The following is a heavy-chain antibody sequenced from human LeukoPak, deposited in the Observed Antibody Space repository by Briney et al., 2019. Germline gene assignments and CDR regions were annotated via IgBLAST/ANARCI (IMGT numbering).Heavy chain of an antibody. J-gene: IGHJ4*02. Sequence: GGSLRLSCAVSDFTVSGTYFTWVRQAPGKGLVWVSIIYSGDYTSYADSVEGRFTISRDESTNTLYLQMNSLRADDTAVYYCASGSYYDTPIDSWGQGALLTVS. CDR1: DFTVSGTY. D-gene: IGHD1-26*01. V-gene: IGHV3-53*01. CDR3: ASGSYYDTPIDS. CDR2: IYSGDYT.